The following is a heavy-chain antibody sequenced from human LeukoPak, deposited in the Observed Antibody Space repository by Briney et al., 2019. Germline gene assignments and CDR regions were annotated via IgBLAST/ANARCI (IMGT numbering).Heavy chain of an antibody. D-gene: IGHD3-22*01. Sequence: ASVKVSCKASGYTFTGYYMHWVRQAPGQGLEWLAWINPNSGDTNYAQKFQGRVTVTSDTSISTAYMELSGLTSDDTAVYYCARGGMTYYCDSRGSESDYWGQGTLVTVSS. V-gene: IGHV1-2*02. CDR1: GYTFTGYY. J-gene: IGHJ4*02. CDR3: ARGGMTYYCDSRGSESDY. CDR2: INPNSGDT.